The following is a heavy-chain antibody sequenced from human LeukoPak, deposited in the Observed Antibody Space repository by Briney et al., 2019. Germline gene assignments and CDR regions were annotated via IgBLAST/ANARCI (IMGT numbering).Heavy chain of an antibody. CDR2: IYYSGST. D-gene: IGHD3-3*01. V-gene: IGHV4-59*01. CDR1: GGSIRSYH. Sequence: SETLPLTCTVSGGSIRSYHWSWIRQPPGKGLEWIGYIYYSGSTNYNPSLKSRVTISVDTSKNQFSLKLSSVTAADTAVYYCARGMYYDFWSGYYTHNWFDPWGQGTLSPSPQ. J-gene: IGHJ5*02. CDR3: ARGMYYDFWSGYYTHNWFDP.